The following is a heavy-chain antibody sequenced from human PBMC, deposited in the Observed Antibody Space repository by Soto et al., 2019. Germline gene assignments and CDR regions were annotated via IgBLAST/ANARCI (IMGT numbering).Heavy chain of an antibody. Sequence: GGSLRLSCAASGFTFSSYGMHWVRQAPGKGLEWVAVIWYDGSNKYYADSVKGRFTISRDNSKNTLYLQMNSLRAEDTAVYYCARESAMDAFDIWGQGTMVTVSS. CDR1: GFTFSSYG. J-gene: IGHJ3*02. CDR2: IWYDGSNK. V-gene: IGHV3-33*01. D-gene: IGHD2-2*01. CDR3: ARESAMDAFDI.